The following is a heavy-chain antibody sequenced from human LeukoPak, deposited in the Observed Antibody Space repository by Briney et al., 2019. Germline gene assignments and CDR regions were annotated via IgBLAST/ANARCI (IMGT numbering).Heavy chain of an antibody. CDR2: INPNSGGT. CDR3: ARNQLERRWFDP. J-gene: IGHJ5*02. CDR1: GYTFTGYY. D-gene: IGHD1-1*01. V-gene: IGHV1-2*02. Sequence: ASVKVSCKASGYTFTGYYMHWVRQAPGQGLEWMGWINPNSGGTNYAQKFQGRVTMTRDTSISTAYMELSRLRSDDTAIYYCARNQLERRWFDPWGQGTLVTVSS.